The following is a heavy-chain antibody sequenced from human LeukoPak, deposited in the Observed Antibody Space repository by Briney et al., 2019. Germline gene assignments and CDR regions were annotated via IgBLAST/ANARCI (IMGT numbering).Heavy chain of an antibody. CDR1: GFTFTKHW. CDR3: AREPRGYAFDI. Sequence: GGSLRLSCAATGFTFTKHWMSWVRQTIGKGLECVAKIREDGNEKHYVDSVKGRFTISRDNAKNSLFLQMNNLRVDDTAVYYCAREPRGYAFDIWGQGTMVTVSS. CDR2: IREDGNEK. V-gene: IGHV3-7*01. J-gene: IGHJ3*02.